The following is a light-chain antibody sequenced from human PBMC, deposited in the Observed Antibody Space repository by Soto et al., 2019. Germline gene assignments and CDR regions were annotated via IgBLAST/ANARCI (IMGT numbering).Light chain of an antibody. J-gene: IGKJ2*01. CDR3: QQYENIPYT. CDR2: DAS. CDR1: HDISIY. Sequence: DIQMTQSPSSLSASVGDRVTISCQASHDISIYLTWYQQKPGEAPKVLIYDASTLETGVPSRFSGSGSGTYFTFTISSLQPEDIATYHCQQYENIPYTFGQGTKLEIK. V-gene: IGKV1-33*01.